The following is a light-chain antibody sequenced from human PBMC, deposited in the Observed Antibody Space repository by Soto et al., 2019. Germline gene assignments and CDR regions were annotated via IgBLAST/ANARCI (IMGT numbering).Light chain of an antibody. Sequence: DIQMTQSPSSVSASVGDRVTITCRASQGINNLLAWYQQKPGKAPKLLIYSASTLQSEVPLRFSGSGSGTDFTFTLSSLQPEDFATYYCQQANSFPLTFGGGTKVELK. CDR3: QQANSFPLT. CDR1: QGINNL. J-gene: IGKJ4*01. CDR2: SAS. V-gene: IGKV1-12*01.